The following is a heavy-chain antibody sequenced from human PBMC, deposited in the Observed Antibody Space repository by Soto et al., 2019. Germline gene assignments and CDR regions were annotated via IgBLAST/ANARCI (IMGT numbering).Heavy chain of an antibody. V-gene: IGHV4-39*01. CDR3: ASGLDCSSTSCYGYMDV. J-gene: IGHJ6*03. D-gene: IGHD2-2*01. CDR2: MYYGAST. Sequence: SETLSLTCIVSGGSINSDSYCWGWIRQPPGKGLEWIGSMYYGASTYYNPSLKSRVTISADTSKNQFSLKLSSVTAADTAVYYCASGLDCSSTSCYGYMDVWGKGTTVTVSS. CDR1: GGSINSDSYC.